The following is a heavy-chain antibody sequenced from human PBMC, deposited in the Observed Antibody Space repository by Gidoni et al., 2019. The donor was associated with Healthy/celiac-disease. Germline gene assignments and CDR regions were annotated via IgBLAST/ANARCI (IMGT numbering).Heavy chain of an antibody. CDR2: ISSSSSYI. CDR3: ARGAMVQGVIGWRPFDY. Sequence: EVQLVESGGGLVKPGGSLRLSCAASGFTLSIYSMNWVRQAPGKGLEWVSSISSSSSYIYYADSVKGRFTISRDNDKNSLYLQMNSLRAEDTAVYYCARGAMVQGVIGWRPFDYWGQGTLVTVSS. D-gene: IGHD3-10*01. J-gene: IGHJ4*02. V-gene: IGHV3-21*01. CDR1: GFTLSIYS.